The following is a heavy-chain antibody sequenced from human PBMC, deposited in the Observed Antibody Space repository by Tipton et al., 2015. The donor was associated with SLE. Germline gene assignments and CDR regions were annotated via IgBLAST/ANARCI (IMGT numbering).Heavy chain of an antibody. D-gene: IGHD6-19*01. V-gene: IGHV3-48*03. J-gene: IGHJ3*02. CDR2: ISSSGTTI. CDR1: GFTFSSYE. Sequence: GSLRLSCAASGFTFSSYEMNWVRQAPGKGLEWVSYISSSGTTIYYADSVKGRFTISRDNAKSSLYLQMNSLRAEDTAVYYCARHRGGIAVAGRAFDIWGQGTMVTVSS. CDR3: ARHRGGIAVAGRAFDI.